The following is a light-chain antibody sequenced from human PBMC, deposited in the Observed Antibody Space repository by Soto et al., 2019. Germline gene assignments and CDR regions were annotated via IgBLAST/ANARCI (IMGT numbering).Light chain of an antibody. CDR2: KAS. Sequence: DIQMTQSPSTLSASVGDRVTITFLASESIDSWLAWHQQKPGRAPKLLISKASSLESGVPSRFSGSGFGTEFTLTISSLQPDDFATYYCQQYSDSSGAFGQGTKVDIK. J-gene: IGKJ1*01. V-gene: IGKV1-5*03. CDR1: ESIDSW. CDR3: QQYSDSSGA.